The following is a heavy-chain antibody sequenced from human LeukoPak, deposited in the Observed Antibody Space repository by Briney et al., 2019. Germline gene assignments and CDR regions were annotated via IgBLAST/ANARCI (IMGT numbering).Heavy chain of an antibody. CDR2: IYYSGST. D-gene: IGHD2/OR15-2a*01. J-gene: IGHJ6*03. Sequence: PSETLSLTCTVSGGSISSYYWSWIRQPPGKGLEWIGYIYYSGSTNYNPSLKSRVTISVDTSKNQFSPKLSSVTAADTAVYYCARDRGGYFPYYYYMDVWGKGTTVTVSS. CDR3: ARDRGGYFPYYYYMDV. V-gene: IGHV4-59*01. CDR1: GGSISSYY.